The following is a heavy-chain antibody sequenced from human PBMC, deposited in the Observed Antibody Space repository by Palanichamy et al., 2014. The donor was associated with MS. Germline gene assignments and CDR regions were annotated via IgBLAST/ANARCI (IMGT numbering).Heavy chain of an antibody. CDR3: VRVSTTVPGSPESTRHDY. Sequence: EVQLVESGGGLVQPGGSLRLSCVASGFTFSGYWMHWVRQVPGKGLVWVSHIRTGGGTTYYADAVKGRFTISRDNAKNTLYLQMYSLRPEDTAIYYCVRVSTTVPGSPESTRHDYWGQGTLVTVSS. J-gene: IGHJ4*02. D-gene: IGHD5/OR15-5a*01. V-gene: IGHV3-74*01. CDR2: IRTGGGTT. CDR1: GFTFSGYW.